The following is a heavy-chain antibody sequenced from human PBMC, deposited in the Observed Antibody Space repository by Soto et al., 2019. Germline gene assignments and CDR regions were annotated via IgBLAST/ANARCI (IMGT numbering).Heavy chain of an antibody. J-gene: IGHJ4*02. CDR1: GFSFSTYS. Sequence: EVQLLESGGGLVQPGGSLRLSCAASGFSFSTYSMAWVRQAPGKGPEWVSGLSHGGTYTFYADSVKGRFTISVDMSQNKVYLQMNSLRAEDTAFYYCAKWSGYGDAWGQGTLVTVSS. V-gene: IGHV3-23*01. CDR3: AKWSGYGDA. CDR2: LSHGGTYT. D-gene: IGHD4-17*01.